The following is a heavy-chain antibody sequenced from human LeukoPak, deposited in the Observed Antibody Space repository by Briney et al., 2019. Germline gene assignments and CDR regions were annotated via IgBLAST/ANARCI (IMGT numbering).Heavy chain of an antibody. V-gene: IGHV4-4*07. CDR3: ARAEVTNRNTFDY. CDR1: GGSISSYY. CDR2: IYTSGST. J-gene: IGHJ4*02. Sequence: PSETLSLTCTVSGGSISSYYWSWIWQPAGKGLEWIGRIYTSGSTNYNPSLKSRVAMSVDTSKNQFSLKLSSGTAADTAVYYCARAEVTNRNTFDYWGQGTLVSVSS. D-gene: IGHD1-14*01.